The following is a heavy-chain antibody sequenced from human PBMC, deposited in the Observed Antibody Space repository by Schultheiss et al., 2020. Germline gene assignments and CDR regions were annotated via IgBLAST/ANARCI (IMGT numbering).Heavy chain of an antibody. V-gene: IGHV4-34*01. Sequence: WETLSLTCAVYGGSFSGYYWSWTRQPPGKGLEWIGEINNSGSTNYNPSLKSRVTISIDASKSQFSLRLSSVTAAETAIYYSTRGVPDSDYYYAFDVWGQVTTVTVSS. CDR2: INNSGST. J-gene: IGHJ6*02. CDR3: TRGVPDSDYYYAFDV. D-gene: IGHD2-21*01. CDR1: GGSFSGYY.